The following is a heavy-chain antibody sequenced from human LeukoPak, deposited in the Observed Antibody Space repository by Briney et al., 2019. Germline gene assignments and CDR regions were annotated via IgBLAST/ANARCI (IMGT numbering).Heavy chain of an antibody. V-gene: IGHV3-74*01. CDR1: GFTFSSYW. CDR2: INTDGSST. Sequence: GGSLRLSCAASGFTFSSYWMHWVRQAPGKGLVWVSRINTDGSSTSYADSVKGRSTISRDNAKNTLYLQMNSLRAEDTAVYYCAREGSDYGDSYDYWGQGTLVTVSS. J-gene: IGHJ4*02. D-gene: IGHD4-17*01. CDR3: AREGSDYGDSYDY.